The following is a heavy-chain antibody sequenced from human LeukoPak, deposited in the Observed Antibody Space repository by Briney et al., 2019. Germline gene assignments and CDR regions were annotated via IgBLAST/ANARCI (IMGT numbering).Heavy chain of an antibody. CDR1: GYTFTGYY. CDR3: AREGRIAAAGINGYYYYYGMDV. V-gene: IGHV1-18*04. CDR2: ISAYNGNT. J-gene: IGHJ6*02. D-gene: IGHD6-13*01. Sequence: ATVKVSCKASGYTFTGYYMHWVRQAPGQGLEWMGWISAYNGNTNYAQKLQGRVTMTTDTSTSTAYMELRSLRSDDTAVYYCAREGRIAAAGINGYYYYYGMDVWGQGTTVTVSS.